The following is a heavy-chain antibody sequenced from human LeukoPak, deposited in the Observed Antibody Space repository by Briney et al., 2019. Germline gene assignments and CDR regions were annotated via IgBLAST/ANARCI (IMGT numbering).Heavy chain of an antibody. V-gene: IGHV2-5*02. Sequence: SGPTLVNPTQSLTLTCDFSGFSLSTNGVGVGWIRQPPGKALEWLALIYWDDDKFYSPSLKSRLTITKDTSKNQVVLTKTNMESVDTATYYCARHRYKAFDSWGQGTLVTVSS. CDR3: ARHRYKAFDS. CDR2: IYWDDDK. J-gene: IGHJ4*02. D-gene: IGHD2-2*02. CDR1: GFSLSTNGVG.